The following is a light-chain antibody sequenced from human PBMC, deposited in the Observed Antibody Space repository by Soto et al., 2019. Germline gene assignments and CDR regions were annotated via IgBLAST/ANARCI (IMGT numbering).Light chain of an antibody. CDR3: QQYISSPRT. J-gene: IGKJ1*01. CDR1: QSVSSNY. V-gene: IGKV3-20*01. CDR2: GAS. Sequence: EIVLTQSPGTLSLSPGARATLSCRASQSVSSNYLAWYQQKTGQAPRLLIYGASSRATGIPDRFSGSGSGTDFTLTISRLEPEDFAVYYCQQYISSPRTFGQGTKVEIK.